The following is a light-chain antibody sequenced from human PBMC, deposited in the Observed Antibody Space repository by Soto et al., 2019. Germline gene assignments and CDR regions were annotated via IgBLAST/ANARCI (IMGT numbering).Light chain of an antibody. CDR1: SSDVGGYNY. V-gene: IGLV2-14*01. Sequence: LTQPASVSGSPGQSITISCTGTSSDVGGYNYDSWCQQHPGKAPKLMIYEASSRPSGISNRFSDSKSGNTASLTISGLQAEAEADYYCSSYTSSNFWVFGEGTKVTV. CDR3: SSYTSSNFWV. J-gene: IGLJ3*02. CDR2: EAS.